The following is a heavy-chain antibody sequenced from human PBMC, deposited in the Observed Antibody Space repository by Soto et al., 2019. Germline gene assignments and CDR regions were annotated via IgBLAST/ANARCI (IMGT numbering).Heavy chain of an antibody. CDR1: GYSISSGSY. Sequence: SETLLTFTVSGYSISSGSYWGWIRQPQGKGLEWIGYIYYGGSTDYNPSLKSRVTISVDSSKNQFSLKVRSVTAADTAVYYCARDWGGRKFDYWGQGALVTVS. J-gene: IGHJ4*02. CDR3: ARDWGGRKFDY. CDR2: IYYGGST. D-gene: IGHD3-16*01. V-gene: IGHV4-59*01.